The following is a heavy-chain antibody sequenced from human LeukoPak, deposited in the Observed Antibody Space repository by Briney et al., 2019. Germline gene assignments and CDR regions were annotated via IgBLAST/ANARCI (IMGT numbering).Heavy chain of an antibody. CDR3: ARDRRYYDDSSGYYNFDY. CDR2: IIPIFGTA. V-gene: IGHV1-69*05. CDR1: GGTFISYA. D-gene: IGHD3-22*01. Sequence: SVKVSCKASGGTFISYAISWVRQASGQGLEWMGRIIPIFGTANYAQKFQGRVTITTDESTSTAYMELSSLRSEDTAVYYCARDRRYYDDSSGYYNFDYWGQGTLVTVSS. J-gene: IGHJ4*02.